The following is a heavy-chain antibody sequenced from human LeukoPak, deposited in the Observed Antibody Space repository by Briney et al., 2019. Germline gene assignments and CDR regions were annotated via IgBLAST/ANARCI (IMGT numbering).Heavy chain of an antibody. J-gene: IGHJ4*02. V-gene: IGHV3-9*01. CDR3: LAAGESNDY. D-gene: IGHD3-10*01. CDR1: GFTFDDYA. Sequence: GGSLRLSCAATGFTFDDYAMHWVRQAPGKGLEWVSGITWNSGRIGYADSVKGRFNISRDNGKNSLHLQMNSLRPEDTALYNCLAAGESNDYWGQGTLVTVSS. CDR2: ITWNSGRI.